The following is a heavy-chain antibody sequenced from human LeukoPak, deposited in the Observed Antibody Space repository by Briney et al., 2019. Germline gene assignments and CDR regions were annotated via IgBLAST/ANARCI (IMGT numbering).Heavy chain of an antibody. J-gene: IGHJ4*02. Sequence: NPSETLSLTCTVSGYSISSGYYWGWIRQPPGKGLEWIGSIYHSGSTYYNPSLKSRVTISVDTSKNQFSLKLSSVTAADTAVYYCARDKRGGVAGYWGQGTLVTVSS. CDR2: IYHSGST. CDR1: GYSISSGYY. V-gene: IGHV4-38-2*02. D-gene: IGHD6-19*01. CDR3: ARDKRGGVAGY.